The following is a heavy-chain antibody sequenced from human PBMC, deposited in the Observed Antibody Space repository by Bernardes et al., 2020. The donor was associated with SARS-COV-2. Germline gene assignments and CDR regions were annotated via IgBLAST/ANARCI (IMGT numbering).Heavy chain of an antibody. V-gene: IGHV4-39*01. D-gene: IGHD3-22*01. J-gene: IGHJ2*01. CDR1: GDSVSSSSYF. Sequence: SETLSLTRTVSGDSVSSSSYFWGWIRQPPGKGLEWIGSIYYGGITYYNPSLKSRATISVDTSKNQFSLQLTSVTAADTAMYYCASTPVTMILVVITYYYFDLWGRGTLVTGSS. CDR3: ASTPVTMILVVITYYYFDL. CDR2: IYYGGIT.